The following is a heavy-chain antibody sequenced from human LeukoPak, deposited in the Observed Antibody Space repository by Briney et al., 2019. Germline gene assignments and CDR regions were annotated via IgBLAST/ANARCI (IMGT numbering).Heavy chain of an antibody. V-gene: IGHV4-61*03. D-gene: IGHD3-22*01. CDR3: ARGYYYDSSGYSFDY. Sequence: PSGTLSLTCTVSGYSISSGNYWDWIRQPPGKGLEWIGYVDHTGSTNFNPSLNGRVSISRDTSKNLFSLRLRSVTAADTAVYFCARGYYYDSSGYSFDYWGQGTLVTVSS. CDR1: GYSISSGNY. J-gene: IGHJ4*02. CDR2: VDHTGST.